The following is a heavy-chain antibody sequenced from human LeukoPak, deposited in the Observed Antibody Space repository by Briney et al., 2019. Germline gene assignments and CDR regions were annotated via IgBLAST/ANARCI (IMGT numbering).Heavy chain of an antibody. Sequence: SETLSLTCAVYGGSFSGYYWSWIRQPPGKGLEWIGEINHSGSTNYNPSLKSRVTISVDTSKNQFSLKLSSVTAADTAVYYCARHEVVPAALRAAPNWFDPWGQGTLVTVSS. CDR1: GGSFSGYY. CDR3: ARHEVVPAALRAAPNWFDP. D-gene: IGHD2-2*01. CDR2: INHSGST. V-gene: IGHV4-34*01. J-gene: IGHJ5*02.